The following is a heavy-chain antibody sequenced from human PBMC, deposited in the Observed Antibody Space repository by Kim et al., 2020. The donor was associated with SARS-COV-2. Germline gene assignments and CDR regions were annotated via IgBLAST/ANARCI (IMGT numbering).Heavy chain of an antibody. Sequence: GGSLRLSCAASGFSFSGYSMNWVRQAPGKGLEWISSVSSSSAYMYHADSVKGRFTISRDNAKNSLYLQMNSLRAEDTAVYYCARETSSYYFFDYWGQGTL. CDR1: GFSFSGYS. CDR2: VSSSSAYM. V-gene: IGHV3-21*01. J-gene: IGHJ4*02. CDR3: ARETSSYYFFDY. D-gene: IGHD4-4*01.